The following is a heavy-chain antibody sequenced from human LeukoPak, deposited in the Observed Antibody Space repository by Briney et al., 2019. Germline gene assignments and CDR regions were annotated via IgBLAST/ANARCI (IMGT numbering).Heavy chain of an antibody. D-gene: IGHD6-6*01. V-gene: IGHV4-39*07. CDR3: ARGVFGHHDY. Sequence: SETLSLTCTVSGGSISSSSYYWGWIRQPPGKGLEWIGSIYYSGSTYYNPSLKSRVTISVDTSKNQVSLKLSSVTAADTAVYYCARGVFGHHDYWGQGTLVTVSS. CDR1: GGSISSSSYY. CDR2: IYYSGST. J-gene: IGHJ4*02.